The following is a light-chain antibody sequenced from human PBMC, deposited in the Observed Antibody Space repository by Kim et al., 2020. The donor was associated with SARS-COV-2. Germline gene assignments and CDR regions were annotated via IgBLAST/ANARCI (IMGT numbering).Light chain of an antibody. J-gene: IGKJ5*01. CDR1: QSVLYSSNNRSY. V-gene: IGKV4-1*01. CDR2: GAS. Sequence: APITCKSSQSVLYSSNNRSYLSWHQQKPGQPPRLLIYGASSRKSGVPDRFGGSVSGTDFTLTISSLQAEDVAVYYCQQYYTTPITFGQGTRLEIK. CDR3: QQYYTTPIT.